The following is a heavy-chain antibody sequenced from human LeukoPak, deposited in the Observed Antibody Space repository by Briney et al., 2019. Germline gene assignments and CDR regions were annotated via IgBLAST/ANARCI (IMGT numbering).Heavy chain of an antibody. V-gene: IGHV4-59*12. CDR1: GGSISSYY. CDR3: ARGPGYSSGWYLAGFFYDY. Sequence: SETLSLTCTVSGGSISSYYWSWIRQPPGKGLEWIGYIYYSGSTNYNPSLKSRVTISVDTSKNQFSLKLSSVTAADTAVYYCARGPGYSSGWYLAGFFYDYWGQGTLVTVSS. CDR2: IYYSGST. J-gene: IGHJ4*02. D-gene: IGHD6-19*01.